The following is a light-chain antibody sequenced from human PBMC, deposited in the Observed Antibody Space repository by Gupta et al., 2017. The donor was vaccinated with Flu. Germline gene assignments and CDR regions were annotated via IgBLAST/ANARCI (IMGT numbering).Light chain of an antibody. CDR3: RQDDNSPWT. CDR1: QDIRKD. CDR2: AAS. Sequence: AIQMTQSPSSLSASVGDRITITCRASQDIRKDLGWYQQKLGEAPKFLVYAASNLQSGVPSRFSGSGSGTDFTLTISSLQPEDFGTYYCRQDDNSPWTFGQGTKVDVK. V-gene: IGKV1-6*02. J-gene: IGKJ1*01.